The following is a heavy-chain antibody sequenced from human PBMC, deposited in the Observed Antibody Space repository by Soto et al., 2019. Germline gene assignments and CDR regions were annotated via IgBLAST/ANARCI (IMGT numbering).Heavy chain of an antibody. CDR3: AKGSYGDYTFFDY. D-gene: IGHD4-17*01. V-gene: IGHV3-30-3*01. CDR2: MSFDGTTK. Sequence: GGSLRLSCAASGFTFSNFAMHWFRQAPGKGLEWVAVMSFDGTTKFYADSVKGRFTVSRDNSKNTLYLQVNSLRDEDTALYYCAKGSYGDYTFFDYWGQGTLVTVSS. CDR1: GFTFSNFA. J-gene: IGHJ4*02.